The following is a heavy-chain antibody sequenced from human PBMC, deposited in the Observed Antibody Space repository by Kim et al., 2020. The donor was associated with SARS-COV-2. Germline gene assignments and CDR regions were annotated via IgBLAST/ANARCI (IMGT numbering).Heavy chain of an antibody. CDR2: ISGSGGST. V-gene: IGHV3-23*01. Sequence: GGSLRLSCAASGFTFSSYAMSWVCLAPGKGLEWVSAISGSGGSTYYADSVKGRFTISRDNSKNTLYLQMNSLRAEDTAVYYCAKDRPVVPAGDWFDTWGQGTLVTVSP. CDR1: GFTFSSYA. CDR3: AKDRPVVPAGDWFDT. J-gene: IGHJ5*02. D-gene: IGHD2-2*01.